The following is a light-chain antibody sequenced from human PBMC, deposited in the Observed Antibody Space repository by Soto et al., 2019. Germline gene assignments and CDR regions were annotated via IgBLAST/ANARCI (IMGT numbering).Light chain of an antibody. J-gene: IGKJ1*01. CDR1: HSISSR. Sequence: EIQLTQSPCTLSASVGEGATLTCRASHSISSRLAWYQQKPGKAPRLLIYKASSLDSGIPARFSGSRSGPDFTLTISSLQPEDFATYYCQQSYSSPPTFGQGTKVDIK. CDR2: KAS. CDR3: QQSYSSPPT. V-gene: IGKV1-5*03.